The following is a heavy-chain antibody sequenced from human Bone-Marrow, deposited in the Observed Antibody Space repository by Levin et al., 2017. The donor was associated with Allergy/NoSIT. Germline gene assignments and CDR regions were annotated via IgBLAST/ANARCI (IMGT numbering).Heavy chain of an antibody. CDR3: ARAGVVPAAKSFVWFDP. CDR2: IYHSGST. J-gene: IGHJ5*02. V-gene: IGHV4-38-2*01. D-gene: IGHD2-2*01. CDR1: GYSISSGYY. Sequence: SETLSLTCAVSGYSISSGYYWGWIRQPPGKGLEWIGSIYHSGSTYYNPSLKSRVTISVDTSKNQFSLKLSSVTAADTAVYYCARAGVVPAAKSFVWFDPWGQGTLVTVSS.